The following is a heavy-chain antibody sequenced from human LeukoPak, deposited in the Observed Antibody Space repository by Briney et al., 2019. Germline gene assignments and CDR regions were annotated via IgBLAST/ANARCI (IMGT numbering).Heavy chain of an antibody. J-gene: IGHJ4*02. D-gene: IGHD2-21*02. CDR2: ISSSSSYI. CDR1: GFTFSSYS. CDR3: AKDLPHCGGDCYSENFDY. V-gene: IGHV3-21*04. Sequence: GGPLRLSCAASGFTFSSYSMNWVRQAPGKGLEWVSSISSSSSYIYYADSVKGRFTISRDNSKNTLYLQMNSLRAEDTAVYYCAKDLPHCGGDCYSENFDYWGQGTLVTVSS.